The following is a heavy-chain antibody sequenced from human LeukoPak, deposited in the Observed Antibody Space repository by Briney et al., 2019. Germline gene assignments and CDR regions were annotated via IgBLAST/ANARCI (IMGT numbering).Heavy chain of an antibody. V-gene: IGHV3-23*01. J-gene: IGHJ4*02. D-gene: IGHD6-19*01. CDR3: ARRGWLVNFDY. Sequence: GGSLRLSCAASGFTFSNNAMSWVRQAPGKGLEWVSSISSSGDNTHYADSVKGRFTISRDNSKDTLYLQMNTLRAEDAAIYYCARRGWLVNFDYWGQGTLVTVSS. CDR1: GFTFSNNA. CDR2: ISSSGDNT.